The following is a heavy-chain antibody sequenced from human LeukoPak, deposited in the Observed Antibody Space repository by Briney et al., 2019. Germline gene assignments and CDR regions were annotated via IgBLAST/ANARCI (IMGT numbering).Heavy chain of an antibody. CDR3: ARDPLADADY. Sequence: GGSLRLSCAASGFTFSSYSMNWVRQAPGKGLEWVSSISSSSSYICYADSVKGRFTISRDNAKNSPYLQMNSLRAEDTAVYYCARDPLADADYWGQGTLVTVSS. CDR1: GFTFSSYS. CDR2: ISSSSSYI. V-gene: IGHV3-21*01. J-gene: IGHJ4*02.